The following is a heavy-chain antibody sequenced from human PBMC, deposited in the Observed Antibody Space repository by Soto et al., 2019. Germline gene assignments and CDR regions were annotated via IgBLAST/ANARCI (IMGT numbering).Heavy chain of an antibody. J-gene: IGHJ4*02. Sequence: QVQLQESGPGLVKPSETLSLTCTVSGGSVSSGNYYWSWIRQPPGKGLEWIGYFYYTGSINYNPALMSRVPISIDASKNQFSLRLSSVTAADTAVYYCARSMFYSDDTNYSPFEYWGQGTLVTASS. CDR1: GGSVSSGNYY. CDR3: ARSMFYSDDTNYSPFEY. V-gene: IGHV4-61*01. CDR2: FYYTGSI. D-gene: IGHD2-8*01.